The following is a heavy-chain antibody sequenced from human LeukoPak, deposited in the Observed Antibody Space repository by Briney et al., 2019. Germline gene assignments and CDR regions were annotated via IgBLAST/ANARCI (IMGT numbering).Heavy chain of an antibody. J-gene: IGHJ6*02. Sequence: SETMSLTCTVSGGSISYYYWSWIRQSPGKGLEWIGYIYYSGTTNYNPSLKSRVTISVDTSKNQFSLQLRPVTAADTAVYYCAREDPQTTVPEGMDVWGQGTTVTVSS. V-gene: IGHV4-59*01. CDR1: GGSISYYY. D-gene: IGHD4-17*01. CDR2: IYYSGTT. CDR3: AREDPQTTVPEGMDV.